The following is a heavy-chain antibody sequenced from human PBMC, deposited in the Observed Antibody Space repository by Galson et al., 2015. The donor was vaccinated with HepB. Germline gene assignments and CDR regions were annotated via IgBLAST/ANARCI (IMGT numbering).Heavy chain of an antibody. CDR3: ARESAGGDCNDL. CDR2: ISTTSNYI. J-gene: IGHJ2*01. V-gene: IGHV3-21*01. D-gene: IGHD2-21*02. CDR1: GFTFSSYT. Sequence: SLRLSCAASGFTFSSYTMNWVRQAPGKGLEWVSSISTTSNYIYYADSVKGRFTISRDNAKNSLYLQMNSLSAEDTAVYYCARESAGGDCNDLWGRGTLVTVSS.